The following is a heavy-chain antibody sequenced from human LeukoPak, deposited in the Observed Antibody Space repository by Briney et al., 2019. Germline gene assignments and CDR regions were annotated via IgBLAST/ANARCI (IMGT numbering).Heavy chain of an antibody. D-gene: IGHD5-24*01. J-gene: IGHJ4*02. V-gene: IGHV3-9*01. CDR2: ISWNSGSI. Sequence: GRSLRLSCAASGFTFDDYAMHWVRQAPGKGLEWVSGISWNSGSIGYADSVKGRFTISRGNAKNSLYLQMNSLRAEDTALYYCAKDIGRWLQFFDYWGQGTLVTVSS. CDR1: GFTFDDYA. CDR3: AKDIGRWLQFFDY.